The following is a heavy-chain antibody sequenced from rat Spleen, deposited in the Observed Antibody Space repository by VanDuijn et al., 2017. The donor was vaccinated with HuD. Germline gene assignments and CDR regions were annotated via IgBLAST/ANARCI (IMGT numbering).Heavy chain of an antibody. CDR1: GFNFNDYW. Sequence: EVKLVESGGGLVQPGRSLKLSCAASGFNFNDYWMGWVRQAPGKGLEWVATITHIGGTSYYPDSVKGRFTISREDGRSTLYLQMNSLRAEDTATYYYTRENYYSADYWGQGVMVTVSS. J-gene: IGHJ2*01. V-gene: IGHV5-31*01. CDR3: TRENYYSADY. D-gene: IGHD1-1*01. CDR2: ITHIGGTS.